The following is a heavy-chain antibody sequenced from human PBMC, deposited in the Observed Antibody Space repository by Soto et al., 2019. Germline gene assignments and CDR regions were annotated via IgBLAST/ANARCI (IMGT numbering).Heavy chain of an antibody. CDR2: IYYSGST. Sequence: KPSETLSLTCTFSGGSIISYYWSWIRQPPGKGLEWIGYIYYSGSTNYNPSLKSRVTISVDTSKNQFSLKLSSVTAADTAVYYCARGKPIVGATFDYWGQGTLVTVSS. CDR1: GGSIISYY. V-gene: IGHV4-59*01. J-gene: IGHJ4*02. D-gene: IGHD1-26*01. CDR3: ARGKPIVGATFDY.